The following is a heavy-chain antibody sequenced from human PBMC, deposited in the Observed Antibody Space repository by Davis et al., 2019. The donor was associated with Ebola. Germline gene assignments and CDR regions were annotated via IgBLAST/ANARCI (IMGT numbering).Heavy chain of an antibody. CDR1: GFDLNDYD. CDR2: LSRASNYI. Sequence: PGGSLRLSCAASGFDLNDYDMNWVRQAPGKGLEWIASLSRASNYIYYADSVKGRFTISRDNAESSVYLQLDNLRIEDTAVYFCARDERSDYWGQGTLVTVSS. CDR3: ARDERSDY. J-gene: IGHJ4*02. D-gene: IGHD6-25*01. V-gene: IGHV3-21*06.